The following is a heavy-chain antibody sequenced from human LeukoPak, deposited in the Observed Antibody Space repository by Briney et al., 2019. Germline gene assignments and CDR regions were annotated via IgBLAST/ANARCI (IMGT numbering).Heavy chain of an antibody. Sequence: ASVKVSCKASGYTFTSYGISWVRQAPGQGLEWMGWISAYNGNTNYAQKLQGRVTMTTDTSTSTAYMELRSLRSDDTAVYYCARVGDYYGSGSSYYFDYWGQGTLVTVSS. J-gene: IGHJ4*02. CDR3: ARVGDYYGSGSSYYFDY. D-gene: IGHD3-10*01. V-gene: IGHV1-18*01. CDR2: ISAYNGNT. CDR1: GYTFTSYG.